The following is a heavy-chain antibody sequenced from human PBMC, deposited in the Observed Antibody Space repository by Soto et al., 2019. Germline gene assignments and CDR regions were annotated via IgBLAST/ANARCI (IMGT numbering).Heavy chain of an antibody. Sequence: ASVKVSCKASGHTFTSYYMHWVRQAPGQGLEWMGIINPSGGSTSYAQKFQGRVTMTRDTSTSTVYMELSSLRSEDTAVYYCARVPLPYCSGGSCYANYGMDVWGQGTTVTVSS. CDR3: ARVPLPYCSGGSCYANYGMDV. D-gene: IGHD2-15*01. CDR1: GHTFTSYY. V-gene: IGHV1-46*01. CDR2: INPSGGST. J-gene: IGHJ6*02.